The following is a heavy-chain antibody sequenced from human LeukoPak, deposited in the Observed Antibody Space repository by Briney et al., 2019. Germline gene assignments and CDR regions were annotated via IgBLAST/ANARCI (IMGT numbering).Heavy chain of an antibody. V-gene: IGHV1-69*01. CDR2: IIPIFGTA. CDR1: RGTFSSYA. Sequence: SVNLACKASRGTFSSYAISWVRHAPGQGLEWVGGIIPIFGTANYAQKLLGRVTITADESTSTAYMELSSLRSEDTAVYYCARDRDVVVPAAIRDYDAFDIWGQGTMVTVSS. J-gene: IGHJ3*02. D-gene: IGHD2-2*01. CDR3: ARDRDVVVPAAIRDYDAFDI.